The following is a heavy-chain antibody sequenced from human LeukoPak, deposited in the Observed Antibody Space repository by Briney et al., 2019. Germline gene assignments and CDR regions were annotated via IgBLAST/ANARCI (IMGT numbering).Heavy chain of an antibody. V-gene: IGHV4-59*08. CDR1: GGSISSYY. J-gene: IGHJ4*02. D-gene: IGHD1-26*01. CDR3: ARLASGSYGPLTPFDY. CDR2: IYYSGST. Sequence: PSETLSLTCSVSGGSISSYYWSWIRQPPGKGLEWIGDIYYSGSTNYNPSLKSRVTISVDTSKNQFSLRLSSVTAADTAVYYSARLASGSYGPLTPFDYWGQGTLVTVSS.